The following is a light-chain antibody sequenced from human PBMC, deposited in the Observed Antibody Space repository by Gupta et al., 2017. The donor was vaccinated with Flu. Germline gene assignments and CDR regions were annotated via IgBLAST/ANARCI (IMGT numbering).Light chain of an antibody. CDR2: LGS. J-gene: IGKJ1*01. Sequence: DIVMPQSPLSLPVTPGEPASISCRSSQSRLHSNGYNYLDWYLQKPGQSPQLLIYLGSNRASGVPDRFSGSGSGTDFTLKISRVEAEDVGFYYCKQALQTPRTFGQGTKVEVK. CDR1: QSRLHSNGYNY. CDR3: KQALQTPRT. V-gene: IGKV2-28*01.